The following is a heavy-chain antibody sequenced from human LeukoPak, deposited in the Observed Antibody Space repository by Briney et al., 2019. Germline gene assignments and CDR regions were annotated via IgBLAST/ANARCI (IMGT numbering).Heavy chain of an antibody. CDR2: ISSSSSYI. Sequence: GGSLRLSCAASGFTFSSYSMNWVRQAPGKGLEWVSSISSSSSYIYYADSAKGRFTISRDNAKNSLYLQMNSLRAEDTAVYYCARDYSGWGRDFDYWGQGTLATVSS. V-gene: IGHV3-21*01. J-gene: IGHJ4*02. CDR3: ARDYSGWGRDFDY. CDR1: GFTFSSYS. D-gene: IGHD6-19*01.